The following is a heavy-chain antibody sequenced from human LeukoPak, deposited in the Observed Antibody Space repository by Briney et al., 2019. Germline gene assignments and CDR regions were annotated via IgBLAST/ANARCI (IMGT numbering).Heavy chain of an antibody. J-gene: IGHJ4*02. CDR3: ARTTPPRIGQQLVLLDY. D-gene: IGHD6-13*01. CDR2: IYYSGST. CDR1: GGSISSRSYY. V-gene: IGHV4-61*05. Sequence: PSETLSLTCSVSGGSISSRSYYWGWIRQPPGKGLEWIGYIYYSGSTNYNPSLKSRVTISVDTSKNQFSLKLSSVTAADTAVYYCARTTPPRIGQQLVLLDYWGQGTLVTVSS.